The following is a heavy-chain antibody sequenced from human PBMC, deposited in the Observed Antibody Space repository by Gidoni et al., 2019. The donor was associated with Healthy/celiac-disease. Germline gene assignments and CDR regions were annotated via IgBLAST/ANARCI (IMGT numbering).Heavy chain of an antibody. V-gene: IGHV4-39*01. J-gene: IGHJ3*02. CDR3: GRHAGDIVVVVADDAFDI. CDR1: GGPISRSRYY. D-gene: IGHD2-15*01. CDR2: IYSSGGT. Sequence: HLQLQEPGAGLVKLSESLSLTCTVPGGPISRSRYYWGWIRQPPGKGLEWIGSIYSSGGTYTNPPLKRRCTTTVDTSTTQLSLKLSSVTAADTAVYYCGRHAGDIVVVVADDAFDIWGQGTMVTVSS.